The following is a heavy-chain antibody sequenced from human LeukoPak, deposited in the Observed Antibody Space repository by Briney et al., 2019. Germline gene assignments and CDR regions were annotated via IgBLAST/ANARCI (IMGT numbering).Heavy chain of an antibody. CDR3: AKDTYGLARVTMVGGDY. V-gene: IGHV3-30*02. D-gene: IGHD3-10*02. Sequence: GGSLRLSCAASGFTFSSYGMHWVRQAPGKGLEWVTFIEYDGSYKYYADSVKGRFTISRDDSERTLYLQMNSLRAEDTAVYYCAKDTYGLARVTMVGGDYWGQGTLVTVSS. J-gene: IGHJ4*02. CDR1: GFTFSSYG. CDR2: IEYDGSYK.